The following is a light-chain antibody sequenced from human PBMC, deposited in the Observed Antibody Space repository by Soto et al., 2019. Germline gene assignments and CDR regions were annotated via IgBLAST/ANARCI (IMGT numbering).Light chain of an antibody. CDR1: QSITCC. Sequence: DIQMPESPSTLSASAGDRDTITCRASQSITCCLAWYQQKPYNEPKLLINRASSLESGVPSRFSGSGSGTEFTLTIGSLQHDDFASYYCQQYNTYSWTFGQGTKVEIK. CDR3: QQYNTYSWT. CDR2: RAS. V-gene: IGKV1-5*03. J-gene: IGKJ1*01.